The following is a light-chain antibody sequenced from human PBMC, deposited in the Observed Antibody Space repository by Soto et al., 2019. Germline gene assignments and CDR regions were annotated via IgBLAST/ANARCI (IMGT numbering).Light chain of an antibody. CDR3: MPALQSLS. J-gene: IGKJ5*01. CDR2: FGS. V-gene: IGKV2-28*01. CDR1: QSLLYNNTYNY. Sequence: VMPQSPLTLPVTPGEPASISCRSSQSLLYNNTYNYLDWYVQKPGQSPQLLIYFGSNRAPGVPDRFSGSGSVTDFTLKINRVEAEGVGTYYSMPALQSLSFGQGTRLEIK.